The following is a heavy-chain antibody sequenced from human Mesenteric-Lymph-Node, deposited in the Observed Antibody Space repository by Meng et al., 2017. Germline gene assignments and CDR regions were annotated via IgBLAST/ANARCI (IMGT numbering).Heavy chain of an antibody. J-gene: IGHJ6*02. CDR1: GGSFSGYY. CDR3: ARGLIRAVAATPHYYYYGMDV. Sequence: GSLRLSCAVYGGSFSGYYWSWIRQPPGKGLEWIGEINHSGSTNYNPSLKSRVTISVDTSKNQFSLKLSSVTAADTTVYYCARGLIRAVAATPHYYYYGMDVWGQGTTVTVSS. V-gene: IGHV4-34*01. CDR2: INHSGST. D-gene: IGHD2-15*01.